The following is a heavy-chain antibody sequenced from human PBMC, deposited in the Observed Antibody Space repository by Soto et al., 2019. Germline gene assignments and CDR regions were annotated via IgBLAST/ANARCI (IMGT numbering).Heavy chain of an antibody. Sequence: QVQLVQSGSEVKKPGASVKVSCKASGYTFTSYGISWLRQAPGQGLEWMGWISAYNGNTNYAQKLQGRVTMTTDTTTSTANMELRRLRSDDKHVYYCASVRNCGGECFDFDYWGQGTLVTVSS. CDR1: GYTFTSYG. CDR2: ISAYNGNT. V-gene: IGHV1-18*01. D-gene: IGHD2-21*01. CDR3: ASVRNCGGECFDFDY. J-gene: IGHJ4*02.